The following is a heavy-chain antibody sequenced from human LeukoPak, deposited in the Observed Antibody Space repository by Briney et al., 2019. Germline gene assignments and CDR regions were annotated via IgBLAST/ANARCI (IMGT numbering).Heavy chain of an antibody. Sequence: KAGGSLGLSCAASAFTFSGYGMHWVRQAPGKGLEWVAFIRFDGSNKYCADSVKGRFTISRDNSKNTLYLQLNSLRVDDTAVYYCAKWALIDASAFDIWGQGTMVTVSS. CDR1: AFTFSGYG. CDR3: AKWALIDASAFDI. D-gene: IGHD2-15*01. V-gene: IGHV3-30*02. J-gene: IGHJ3*02. CDR2: IRFDGSNK.